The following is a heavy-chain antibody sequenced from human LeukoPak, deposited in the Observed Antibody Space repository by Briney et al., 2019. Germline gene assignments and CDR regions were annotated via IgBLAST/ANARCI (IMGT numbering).Heavy chain of an antibody. CDR2: ISSSSDTI. V-gene: IGHV3-48*04. CDR3: ARDTRYSSTPFYFDY. J-gene: IGHJ4*02. CDR1: GFTFSSYA. Sequence: GGSLRLSCAASGFTFSSYAMSWVRQAPGKGLEWVSFISSSSDTIYYADSVKGRFTISRDNAKNSLYLQMNSLRAEDTAVYYCARDTRYSSTPFYFDYWGQGTLVTVSS. D-gene: IGHD6-13*01.